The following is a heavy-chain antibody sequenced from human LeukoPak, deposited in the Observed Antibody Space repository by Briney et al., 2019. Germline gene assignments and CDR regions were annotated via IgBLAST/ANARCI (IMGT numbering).Heavy chain of an antibody. CDR2: ITDSGGST. Sequence: GGSLRLSCAASGFTFISYTMGWVRQAPGKGLEWVSTITDSGGSTYYADSVKGRFTISRDNSRNTLFLQMKSLRDEDTAAYYCSKKLVMGPTGGFDPWGEGRLVSVSS. CDR1: GFTFISYT. V-gene: IGHV3-23*01. J-gene: IGHJ5*02. D-gene: IGHD1-26*01. CDR3: SKKLVMGPTGGFDP.